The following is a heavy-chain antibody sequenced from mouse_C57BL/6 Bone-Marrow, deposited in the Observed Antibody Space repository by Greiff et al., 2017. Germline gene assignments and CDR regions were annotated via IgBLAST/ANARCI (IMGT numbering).Heavy chain of an antibody. D-gene: IGHD1-1*01. CDR3: TREGPCYYGYAMDY. V-gene: IGHV5-9-1*02. J-gene: IGHJ4*01. CDR1: GFTFSSYA. CDR2: ISSGGDYI. Sequence: EVQGVESGEGLVKPGGSLKLSCAASGFTFSSYAMSWVRQTPEKRLEWVAYISSGGDYIYYADTVKGRFTISRDNARNTLYLQMSSLKSEDTAMYYCTREGPCYYGYAMDYWGQGTSVTVSS.